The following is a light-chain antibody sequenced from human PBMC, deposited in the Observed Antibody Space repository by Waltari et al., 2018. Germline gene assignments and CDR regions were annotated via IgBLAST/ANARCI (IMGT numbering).Light chain of an antibody. V-gene: IGKV1-5*03. CDR3: QHYKNYPRT. Sequence: DIQMTQSPSTLSAAVGDRVTITCRASQSISSWLAWYQQKPGNAPKLLIYEGSNLQSGVPSRFSGSGSGTEFTLTISSLQPDDFATYFCQHYKNYPRTFGQGTKVEIK. CDR1: QSISSW. CDR2: EGS. J-gene: IGKJ1*01.